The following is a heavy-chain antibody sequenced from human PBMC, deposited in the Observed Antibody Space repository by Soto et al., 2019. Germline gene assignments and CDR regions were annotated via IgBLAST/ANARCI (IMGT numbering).Heavy chain of an antibody. J-gene: IGHJ4*02. V-gene: IGHV1-69*06. CDR2: IIPILDSA. CDR1: GGTFSSYA. Sequence: QVQLVQSGAEVKKPGSSVKVSCKASGGTFSSYAISWVRQAPGQGLEWMGGIIPILDSAIYAQEFQGRVTITADKSTTTAYMDLSSLTSEDTAVYYCARGPTSWEIGYWGQGTLVTVSS. CDR3: ARGPTSWEIGY. D-gene: IGHD1-26*01.